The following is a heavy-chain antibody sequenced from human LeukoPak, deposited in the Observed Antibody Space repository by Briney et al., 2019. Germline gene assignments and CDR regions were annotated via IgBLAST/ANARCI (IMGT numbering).Heavy chain of an antibody. CDR3: ARGGTGPYPFFDY. Sequence: SGTLSLTCTVSGGSIRSYYWSWIRQPPGKGLEWIGYIYYSGSTNYNPSLKSRVTISLDTSKNQFFLRLNSVTTADTAVYYCARGGTGPYPFFDYWGQGTLVTVSS. CDR1: GGSIRSYY. D-gene: IGHD2-8*02. V-gene: IGHV4-59*01. CDR2: IYYSGST. J-gene: IGHJ4*02.